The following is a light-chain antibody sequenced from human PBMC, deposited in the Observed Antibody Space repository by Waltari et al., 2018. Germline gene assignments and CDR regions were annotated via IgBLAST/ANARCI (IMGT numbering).Light chain of an antibody. CDR2: DSS. Sequence: SALARPRSVSGSPGQSVTISCLGPCSDLSANNFVSWYEHHPDKAPKRIIYDSSKRTSGVPDRCSGSKSGNTTSLTISGLQAEDEADYYCCSCVGRNICWGCGGGTKRTVL. CDR1: CSDLSANNF. J-gene: IGLJ3*02. CDR3: CSCVGRNICWG. V-gene: IGLV2-11*01.